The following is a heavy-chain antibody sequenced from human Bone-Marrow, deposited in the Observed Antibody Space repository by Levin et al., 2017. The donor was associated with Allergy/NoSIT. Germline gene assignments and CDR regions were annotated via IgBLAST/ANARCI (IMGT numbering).Heavy chain of an antibody. D-gene: IGHD5-12*01. V-gene: IGHV3-30*18. CDR1: GITCYYCG. J-gene: IGHJ4*02. Sequence: TGESLKISCAASGITCYYCGMHWVRQAPGKGLEWVAVISYDGSKKYYGDSVKGRFTISRDNSKNTMYLQMNSLRAEDTAVYYCAKDPYSLIIVAPDYWGQGTLVTVSS. CDR2: ISYDGSKK. CDR3: AKDPYSLIIVAPDY.